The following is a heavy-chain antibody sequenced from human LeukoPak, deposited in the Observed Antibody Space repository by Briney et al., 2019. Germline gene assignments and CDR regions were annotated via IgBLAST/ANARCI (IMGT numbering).Heavy chain of an antibody. V-gene: IGHV4-30-4*08. CDR3: ARDLGDANWFDP. Sequence: PSETLSLTCTVSRGSITSADYYWSWIRQPPGKGLEWIGHIYYNGGTYYNPSLKGRVAMSVDTSKNQFSLILNSVTAADTAVYYCARDLGDANWFDPWGQGTLVTVSS. D-gene: IGHD3-16*01. J-gene: IGHJ5*02. CDR2: IYYNGGT. CDR1: RGSITSADYY.